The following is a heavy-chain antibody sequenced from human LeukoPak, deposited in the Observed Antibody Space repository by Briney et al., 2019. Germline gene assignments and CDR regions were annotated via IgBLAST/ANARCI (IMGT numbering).Heavy chain of an antibody. D-gene: IGHD2-2*01. CDR2: INPNSGGT. CDR3: ARLNCRMTTCQAYNFDY. V-gene: IGHV1-2*02. J-gene: IGHJ4*02. CDR1: GYTFTGYY. Sequence: ASVKVSCKASGYTFTGYYMHWVRQAPGQGLEWMGWINPNSGGTNYAQKFQGRVTMTTDTSTGTVYMELRSLRSDDTAVYYCARLNCRMTTCQAYNFDYWGQGTLVTVSS.